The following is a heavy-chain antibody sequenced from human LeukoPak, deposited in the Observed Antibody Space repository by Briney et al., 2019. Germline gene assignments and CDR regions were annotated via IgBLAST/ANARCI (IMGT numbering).Heavy chain of an antibody. Sequence: PSETLSLTCTVSGGSISSSSYYWGWIRQPPEKGLEWIGSIYYSGSTYYNPSLKSRVTISVDTSKNQFSLKLSSVTAADTAVYYCARGTSSSWYRWFDYWGQGTLVTVSS. CDR3: ARGTSSSWYRWFDY. CDR2: IYYSGST. J-gene: IGHJ4*02. V-gene: IGHV4-39*01. CDR1: GGSISSSSYY. D-gene: IGHD6-13*01.